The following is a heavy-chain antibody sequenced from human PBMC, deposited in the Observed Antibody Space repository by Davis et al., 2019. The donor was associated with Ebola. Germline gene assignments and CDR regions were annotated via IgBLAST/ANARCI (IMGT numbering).Heavy chain of an antibody. V-gene: IGHV4-59*01. J-gene: IGHJ4*02. Sequence: PSETLSLTCAVYGGSFSGYYWSWIRQHPGKGLEWIGYIYYSGSTNYNPSLKSRVTISVDTSKNQFSLKLSSVTAADTAVYYCARVPDGYSGFDYWGQGTLVTVSS. CDR2: IYYSGST. D-gene: IGHD5-24*01. CDR3: ARVPDGYSGFDY. CDR1: GGSFSGYY.